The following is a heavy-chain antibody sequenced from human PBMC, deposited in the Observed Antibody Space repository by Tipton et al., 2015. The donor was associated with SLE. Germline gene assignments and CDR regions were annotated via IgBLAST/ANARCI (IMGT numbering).Heavy chain of an antibody. Sequence: TLSLTCTVAADSFTHYHWSWIRQPPGKGLEWIGYVYFDGSTNYNPSLKSRVTISVDTSKNQFSLKLSSVTAADTAVYYCARQGSSGPYDAFDIWGQGTMVTVSS. V-gene: IGHV4-59*08. CDR1: ADSFTHYH. J-gene: IGHJ3*02. CDR3: ARQGSSGPYDAFDI. D-gene: IGHD6-19*01. CDR2: VYFDGST.